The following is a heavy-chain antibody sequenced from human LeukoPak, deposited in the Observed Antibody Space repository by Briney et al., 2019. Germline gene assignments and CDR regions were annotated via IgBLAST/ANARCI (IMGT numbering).Heavy chain of an antibody. CDR3: ARGLGSSWYGD. Sequence: SETLSLTCTVSGGSISSGDYYWTWIRQPPGKGLEWNGYIYYSGNSYSNPSLKSRLILSVDTSKNQFSRKLSSVTAADTAVYYCARGLGSSWYGDWGQGTLVTVSS. CDR2: IYYSGNS. D-gene: IGHD6-13*01. CDR1: GGSISSGDYY. V-gene: IGHV4-30-4*01. J-gene: IGHJ4*02.